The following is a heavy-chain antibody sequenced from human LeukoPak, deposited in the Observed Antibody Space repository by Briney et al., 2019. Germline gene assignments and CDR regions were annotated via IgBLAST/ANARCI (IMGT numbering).Heavy chain of an antibody. D-gene: IGHD3-10*01. CDR2: INHSGST. J-gene: IGHJ3*02. Sequence: SETLSLTCAVYGGSFSGYYWSWIRQPPGKGLEWIGEINHSGSTNYNPSLKSRVTISVDTSKNQFSLKLSSVTAADTAVYYCARGRITMVRGVIITYAFDIWGQGTMVTVSS. CDR3: ARGRITMVRGVIITYAFDI. V-gene: IGHV4-34*01. CDR1: GGSFSGYY.